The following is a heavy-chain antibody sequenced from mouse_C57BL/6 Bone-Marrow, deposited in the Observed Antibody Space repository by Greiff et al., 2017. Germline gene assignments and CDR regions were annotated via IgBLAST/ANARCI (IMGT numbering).Heavy chain of an antibody. D-gene: IGHD1-1*01. J-gene: IGHJ3*01. CDR2: IYPGGGYT. V-gene: IGHV1-63*01. Sequence: VQLKESGAELVRPGTSVKMSCKASGYTFTNYWIGWAKQRPGHGLEWIGDIYPGGGYTNYNEKFKGKATLTADKSSSTAYMQFSSLTSEDSAIYYCARRDYDSSYGFAYWGQGTLVTVSA. CDR3: ARRDYDSSYGFAY. CDR1: GYTFTNYW.